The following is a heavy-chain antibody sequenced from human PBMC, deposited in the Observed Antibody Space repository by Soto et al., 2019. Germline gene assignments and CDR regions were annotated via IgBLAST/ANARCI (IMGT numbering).Heavy chain of an antibody. CDR1: GYRLDGAW. D-gene: IGHD1-26*01. V-gene: IGHV5-51*01. CDR3: ARQISYICDF. CDR2: IKPGGSDP. Sequence: GESLKISCKGAGYRLDGAWIGWVRQMPGKGLEWMGIIKPGGSDPRYSPSFRGQVTISADAAVNTAFLQWNSLKASDTAMYYCARQISYICDFWGPGTLLTGSS. J-gene: IGHJ4*02.